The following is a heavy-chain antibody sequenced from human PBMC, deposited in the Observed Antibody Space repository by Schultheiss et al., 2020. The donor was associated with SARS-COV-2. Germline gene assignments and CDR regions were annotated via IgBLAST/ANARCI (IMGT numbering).Heavy chain of an antibody. CDR2: IYSGGNT. CDR3: ARRIRPPKSWFDP. V-gene: IGHV4-39*01. CDR1: GGSISSSSYY. J-gene: IGHJ5*02. Sequence: SETLSLTCTVSGGSISSSSYYWGWIRQPPGKGLEWLGSIYSGGNTYYNWSLRSRLTISVDTSKNQVSLTVNSVTAADTAVYYCARRIRPPKSWFDPWGQGVLVTVSS.